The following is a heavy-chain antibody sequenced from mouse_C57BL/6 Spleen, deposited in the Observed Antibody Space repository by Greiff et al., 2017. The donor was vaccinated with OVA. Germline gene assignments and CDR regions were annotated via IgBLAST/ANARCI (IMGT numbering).Heavy chain of an antibody. CDR1: GYTFTSYW. Sequence: QVQLQQPGAELVKPGASVKLSCKASGYTFTSYWMHWVKQRPGQGLEWIGMIHPNSGSTNYNEKFKSKATLTVDKSSSTAYMQLSSLTSEDSAVYYCASDSSGYDYFDYWGQGTTLTVSS. D-gene: IGHD3-2*02. J-gene: IGHJ2*01. CDR2: IHPNSGST. CDR3: ASDSSGYDYFDY. V-gene: IGHV1-64*01.